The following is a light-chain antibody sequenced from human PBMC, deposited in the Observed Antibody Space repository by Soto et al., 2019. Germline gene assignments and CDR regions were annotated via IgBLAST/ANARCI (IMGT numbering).Light chain of an antibody. CDR2: SAS. J-gene: IGKJ1*01. CDR3: HQYNNWPPGT. CDR1: QSVSSSY. V-gene: IGKV3-15*01. Sequence: EIVLTQSPGTLSLSPGESATLSCRASQSVSSSYLSWYQQRPGQAPRLLIHSASTRATSVPARYSGGGSGTEFNFTISSLQSEDCAVYYCHQYNNWPPGTFGQGTKVDIK.